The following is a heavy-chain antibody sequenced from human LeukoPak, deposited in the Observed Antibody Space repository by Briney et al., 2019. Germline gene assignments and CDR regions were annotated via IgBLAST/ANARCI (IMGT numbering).Heavy chain of an antibody. CDR2: INHSGST. V-gene: IGHV4-34*01. J-gene: IGHJ4*02. CDR1: GGSFSGYY. Sequence: SETLSLTCAVYGGSFSGYYWSWIRQPPGKGLEWIGEINHSGSTNYNPSLKSRVTISVDTSKNQFSLKLSSVTAADTAVYYCARRYCSSTSCYSFDYWGQGTLVTVSS. CDR3: ARRYCSSTSCYSFDY. D-gene: IGHD2-2*01.